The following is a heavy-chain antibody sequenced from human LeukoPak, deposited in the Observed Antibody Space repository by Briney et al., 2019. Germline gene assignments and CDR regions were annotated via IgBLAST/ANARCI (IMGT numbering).Heavy chain of an antibody. CDR1: EFDFSSHA. CDR2: ISISGSKT. D-gene: IGHD3-22*01. Sequence: GGSLRLSCAASEFDFSSHAMTWVRQAPGKGLEWVSAISISGSKTYYADSVKGRFTISRDNSKNTLYLQMNSLRAEDTAVYYCARVNSGSSLDYWGQGTLVTVSS. V-gene: IGHV3-23*01. J-gene: IGHJ4*02. CDR3: ARVNSGSSLDY.